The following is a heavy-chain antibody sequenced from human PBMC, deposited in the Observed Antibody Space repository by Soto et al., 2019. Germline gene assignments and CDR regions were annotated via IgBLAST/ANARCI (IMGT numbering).Heavy chain of an antibody. CDR3: ARELEGYCSSTSCSHYCAV. CDR1: GFTFSSYS. Sequence: EVQLVESGGGLVKPGGSLRLSCAASGFTFSSYSMNWVRQAPGKGLEWVSSISSSSSYIYYADSVKGRFTISRDNAKNSLDLEMNSLRAEDTAVYYCARELEGYCSSTSCSHYCAVWGKGTTVTVSS. J-gene: IGHJ6*04. D-gene: IGHD2-2*01. V-gene: IGHV3-21*01. CDR2: ISSSSSYI.